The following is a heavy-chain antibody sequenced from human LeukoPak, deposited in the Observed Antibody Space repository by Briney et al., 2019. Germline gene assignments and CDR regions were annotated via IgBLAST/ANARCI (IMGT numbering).Heavy chain of an antibody. CDR3: ARGLAAAGTSYFDY. Sequence: PSETLSLTCTVSGGSLSSSYWSWIRQPPGKGLEWIGYIYYSGSTNYSPSLKGRVTISVDTSKNQFSLKLSSVTAADTAVYYCARGLAAAGTSYFDYWGQGTLVTVSS. CDR1: GGSLSSSY. CDR2: IYYSGST. J-gene: IGHJ4*02. D-gene: IGHD6-13*01. V-gene: IGHV4-59*01.